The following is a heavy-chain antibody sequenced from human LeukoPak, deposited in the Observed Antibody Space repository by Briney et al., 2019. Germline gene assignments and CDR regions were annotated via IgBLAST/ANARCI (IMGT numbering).Heavy chain of an antibody. Sequence: SETLSLTCTVSGYSISNSYYWGWIRQPPGKGLEWIGYIYHSGSTYYNPSLKSRVTMSVDTSKNQFSLRLSSVTAADTGVYYCARAPEYGWGSYLLYWGQGIQVTVSS. CDR3: ARAPEYGWGSYLLY. J-gene: IGHJ4*02. CDR2: IYHSGST. CDR1: GYSISNSYY. D-gene: IGHD3-10*01. V-gene: IGHV4-38-2*02.